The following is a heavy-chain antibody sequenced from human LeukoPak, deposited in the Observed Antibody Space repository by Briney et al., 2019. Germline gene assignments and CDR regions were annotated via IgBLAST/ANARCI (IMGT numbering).Heavy chain of an antibody. CDR2: IHTSGYT. CDR3: ATNYYDTRKPWD. J-gene: IGHJ4*02. V-gene: IGHV4-59*10. Sequence: SETLSLTCAVYGGSFSGYYCSWIRQPAGKGLEWIGRIHTSGYTNYNPSLKSRVTMSVDTSQNQFSLKLSSVTAADTAVYFCATNYYDTRKPWDWGQGTLVTVSS. D-gene: IGHD3-22*01. CDR1: GGSFSGYY.